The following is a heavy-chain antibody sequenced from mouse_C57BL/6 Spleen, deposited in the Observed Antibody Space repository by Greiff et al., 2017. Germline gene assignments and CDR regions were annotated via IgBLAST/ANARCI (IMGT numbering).Heavy chain of an antibody. CDR2: IDPNSGGT. V-gene: IGHV1-72*01. CDR1: GYTFTSYW. Sequence: QVQLQQPGAELVKPGASVKLSCKASGYTFTSYWMHWVKQRPGRGLEWIGRIDPNSGGTKYNEKFKSKATLTVDKPSSTSYMQRSSLTSENSAVYFCARYYGSSDCYFDVWGTGTTVTVSS. J-gene: IGHJ1*03. CDR3: ARYYGSSDCYFDV. D-gene: IGHD1-1*01.